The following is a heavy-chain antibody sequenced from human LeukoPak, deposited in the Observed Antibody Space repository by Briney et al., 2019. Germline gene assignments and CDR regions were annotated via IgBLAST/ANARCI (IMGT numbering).Heavy chain of an antibody. Sequence: PGRSLRLSCAASGFTFDDYAMHWVRQAPGKGLEWVSGISWNSGSIGYADSVKGRFTISRDNAKNPLYLQMNSLRAEDTALYYCAKGYYYDSSGSFDYWGQGTLVTVSS. CDR3: AKGYYYDSSGSFDY. V-gene: IGHV3-9*01. CDR2: ISWNSGSI. J-gene: IGHJ4*02. D-gene: IGHD3-22*01. CDR1: GFTFDDYA.